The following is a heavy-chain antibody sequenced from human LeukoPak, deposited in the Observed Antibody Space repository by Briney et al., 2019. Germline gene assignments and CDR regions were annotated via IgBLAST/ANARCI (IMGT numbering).Heavy chain of an antibody. D-gene: IGHD2-21*01. CDR1: GGTFSSYA. V-gene: IGHV1-69*04. Sequence: ASVKVSCKASGGTFSSYAISWVRQAPGQGLEWMGRIIPILGIANYAQKFQGRVTITADKSTSTAYMELSSLRSKDTAVYYCARDLARGLLDYWGQGTLVTVSS. CDR3: ARDLARGLLDY. J-gene: IGHJ4*02. CDR2: IIPILGIA.